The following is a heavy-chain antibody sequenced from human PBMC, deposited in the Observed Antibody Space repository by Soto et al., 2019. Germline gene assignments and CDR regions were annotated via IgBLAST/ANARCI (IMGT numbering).Heavy chain of an antibody. V-gene: IGHV4-31*03. Sequence: PSETLCLTCTVSGGSISSGGYYWSWIRQHPGKGLEWIGYIYYSGSTYYNPSLKSRVTISVDTSKNQFSLKLSSVTAADTAVYYCARAMLRHCTNGVCYTRGAIDAFDIWGQGTMVTXSS. CDR3: ARAMLRHCTNGVCYTRGAIDAFDI. CDR1: GGSISSGGYY. D-gene: IGHD2-8*01. J-gene: IGHJ3*02. CDR2: IYYSGST.